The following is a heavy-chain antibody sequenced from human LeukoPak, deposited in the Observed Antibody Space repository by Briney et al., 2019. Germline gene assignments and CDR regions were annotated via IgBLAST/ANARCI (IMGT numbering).Heavy chain of an antibody. D-gene: IGHD3-10*01. J-gene: IGHJ4*02. V-gene: IGHV5-51*01. Sequence: GESQKISCKGSGYSFTSYWIGWVRQMPGKDLEWMGIIYPGDSDTRYSPSFQGQVTISADKSISTAYLQWSSLKASDTAMYYCASSYGSGSVDFDYWGQGTLVTVSS. CDR2: IYPGDSDT. CDR1: GYSFTSYW. CDR3: ASSYGSGSVDFDY.